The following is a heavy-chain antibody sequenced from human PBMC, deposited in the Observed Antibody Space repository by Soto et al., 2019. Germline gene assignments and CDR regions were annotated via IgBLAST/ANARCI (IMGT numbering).Heavy chain of an antibody. V-gene: IGHV1-69*12. CDR3: ASGDYDFWSGPGGGMDV. Sequence: QVQLVQSGAEVKKPGSSVKVSCKASGGTFSSYAISWVRQAPGQGLEWMGGIIPIFGTANYAQKFQGRVTITADESTSTADMELSRLRSEDTGVYYCASGDYDFWSGPGGGMDVWGQGTTVTVSS. CDR1: GGTFSSYA. J-gene: IGHJ6*02. CDR2: IIPIFGTA. D-gene: IGHD3-3*01.